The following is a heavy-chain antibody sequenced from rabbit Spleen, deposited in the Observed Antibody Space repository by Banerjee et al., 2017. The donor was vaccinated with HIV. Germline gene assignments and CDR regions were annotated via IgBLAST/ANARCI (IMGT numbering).Heavy chain of an antibody. V-gene: IGHV1S40*01. CDR2: IGSGATGNI. CDR3: ARDAGTSFSTYGMDL. J-gene: IGHJ6*01. Sequence: QSLEESGGGLVQPEGSLTLTCTASGFSFSSRYYMCWVRQAPGKGLEWIGCIGSGATGNIYYASWAKGRFTISKTSSTTLTLQMTSLTAADTATYFCARDAGTSFSTYGMDLWGPGTLVTVS. D-gene: IGHD8-1*01. CDR1: GFSFSSRYY.